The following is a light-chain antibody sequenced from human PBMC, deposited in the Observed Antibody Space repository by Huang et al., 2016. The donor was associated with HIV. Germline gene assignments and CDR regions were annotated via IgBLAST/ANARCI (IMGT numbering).Light chain of an antibody. CDR3: QQYDSSPMYT. CDR1: QSVSSTF. J-gene: IGKJ2*01. CDR2: GAS. Sequence: EIVLTQSPGTLSLSPGERATLSCRASQSVSSTFLAWYQQKPGQAPRLLIYGASNRATGIPDRFRVSGSGTDFTLTISRLEPEDFAVYHCQQYDSSPMYTFGQGTKLEIK. V-gene: IGKV3-20*01.